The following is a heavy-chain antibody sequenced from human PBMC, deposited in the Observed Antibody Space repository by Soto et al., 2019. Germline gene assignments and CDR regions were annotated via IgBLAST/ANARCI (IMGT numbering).Heavy chain of an antibody. CDR1: GDSINSRGYY. CDR3: APPCYYYYFMSV. CDR2: IHYSRST. V-gene: IGHV4-31*03. Sequence: QVQLQESGPGLVRPSETLSLTCTVSGDSINSRGYYWSWIRQPPGKGLEGIGYIHYSRSTSYNPSLKTRLTTSVDTSQNWFSVRLSSVTAADTAVYFCAPPCYYYYFMSVWGEGSAVTVSS. J-gene: IGHJ6*03.